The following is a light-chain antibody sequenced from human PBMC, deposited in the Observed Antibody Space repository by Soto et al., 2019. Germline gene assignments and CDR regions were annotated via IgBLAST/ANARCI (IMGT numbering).Light chain of an antibody. CDR1: SSDVGGYNY. J-gene: IGLJ1*01. V-gene: IGLV2-8*01. CDR2: EVN. Sequence: QSALTQPPSASGSPGQSVAISCTGTSSDVGGYNYVSWYQQHPGKAPKLMIYEVNKRPSGVPDRFSGSKSGNTASLTVSGLQAEDEADYYCSSYAGSNNVFGTGTKVPS. CDR3: SSYAGSNNV.